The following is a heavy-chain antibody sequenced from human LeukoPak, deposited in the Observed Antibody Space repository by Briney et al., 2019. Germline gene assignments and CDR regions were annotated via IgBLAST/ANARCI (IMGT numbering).Heavy chain of an antibody. D-gene: IGHD1-26*01. CDR1: GFTFDDYA. J-gene: IGHJ4*02. V-gene: IGHV3-9*01. Sequence: HSGGSLRLSCAASGFTFDDYAMHWVRQAPGKGLEWASGISWNSGSIGYADSVKGRFTISRDNAKNSLYLQMNSLRAEDTALYYCAKEGGGSGSYVGYFDYWGQGTLVTVSS. CDR3: AKEGGGSGSYVGYFDY. CDR2: ISWNSGSI.